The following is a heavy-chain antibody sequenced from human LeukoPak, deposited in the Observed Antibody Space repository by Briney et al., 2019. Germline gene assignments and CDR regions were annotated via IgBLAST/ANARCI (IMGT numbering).Heavy chain of an antibody. J-gene: IGHJ4*02. CDR1: GFTFSSYG. V-gene: IGHV3-33*01. D-gene: IGHD3-22*01. Sequence: GGSLRLSCAASGFTFSSYGMHWVRQAPGKGLEWVAVIWYDGSNKYYADSVKGRFTISRDNSKNTLYLQMNSLRAEDTAVYYCARASYYDSSSGYWGQGTLVTVSS. CDR2: IWYDGSNK. CDR3: ARASYYDSSSGY.